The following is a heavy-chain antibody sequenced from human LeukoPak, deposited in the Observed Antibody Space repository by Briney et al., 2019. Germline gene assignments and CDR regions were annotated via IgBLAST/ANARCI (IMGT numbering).Heavy chain of an antibody. D-gene: IGHD3-10*01. CDR3: ARVGSGSYGYYYYYMDV. J-gene: IGHJ6*03. Sequence: SETLSLTCTVSGGSISSGSYYWSWIRQPAGKGLEWIGRIYTSGSTNYNPSLKSRVTISVDTSKNQFSLKLSSVTTADTAVYYCARVGSGSYGYYYYYMDVWGKGTTVTISS. CDR1: GGSISSGSYY. CDR2: IYTSGST. V-gene: IGHV4-61*02.